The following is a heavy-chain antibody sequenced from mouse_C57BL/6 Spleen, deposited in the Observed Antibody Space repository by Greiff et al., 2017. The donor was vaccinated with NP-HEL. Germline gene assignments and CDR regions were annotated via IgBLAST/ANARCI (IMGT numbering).Heavy chain of an antibody. CDR3: ARGGMGYAMDD. V-gene: IGHV1-81*01. J-gene: IGHJ4*01. Sequence: QVQLQQSGAELARPGASVKLSCKASGYTFTSYGISWVKQRPGQGLEWIGEIYPRSGNTYYNEKFKGKATLTADKSSSTAYMELRSLTSEDSAVYFCARGGMGYAMDDWGQGTSVTVSS. CDR1: GYTFTSYG. CDR2: IYPRSGNT. D-gene: IGHD2-10*02.